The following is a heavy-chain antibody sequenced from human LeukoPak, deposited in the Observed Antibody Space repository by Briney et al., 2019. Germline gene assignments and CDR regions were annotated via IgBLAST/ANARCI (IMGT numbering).Heavy chain of an antibody. CDR1: GYTFTGYY. CDR2: INPNSGGT. V-gene: IGHV1-2*02. J-gene: IGHJ6*03. CDR3: ARGPFEDFWSGYYTGMGYYYMDV. Sequence: ASVNVSCRASGYTFTGYYMHWVRQAPGQGLEWMGWINPNSGGTNYAQKFQGRVTMTRDTSISTAYMELSRLRSDDTAVYYCARGPFEDFWSGYYTGMGYYYMDVWGKGTTVTVSS. D-gene: IGHD3-3*01.